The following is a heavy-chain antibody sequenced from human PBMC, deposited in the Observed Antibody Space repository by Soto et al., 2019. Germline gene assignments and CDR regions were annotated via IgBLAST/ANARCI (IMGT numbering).Heavy chain of an antibody. CDR2: IWYDGSNK. J-gene: IGHJ4*02. V-gene: IGHV3-30*02. Sequence: GGSLRLSCAASGFTFSSYGMHWVRQAPGKGLEWVAAIWYDGSNKYYADSVKGRFTISRDNSKNTLYLQMNSLRSEDTAVYYCATNTYYGPDYWGQGTLVPVSS. CDR3: ATNTYYGPDY. D-gene: IGHD3-10*01. CDR1: GFTFSSYG.